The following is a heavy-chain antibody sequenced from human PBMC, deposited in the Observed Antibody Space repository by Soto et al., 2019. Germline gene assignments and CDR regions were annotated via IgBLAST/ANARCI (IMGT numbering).Heavy chain of an antibody. CDR2: ISGYNGDT. J-gene: IGHJ6*02. Sequence: QGQLVQSGAEVKKPGASVKVSCKASGYTFTRYGISWVRQAPGQGLEWMGGISGYNGDTNYAQKFQGRVTMTVDTSTTTAFMELTSLTSDDRAVYYCAKNRHTPYYYYGMDVWGQGTTVTVSS. CDR1: GYTFTRYG. CDR3: AKNRHTPYYYYGMDV. V-gene: IGHV1-18*01. D-gene: IGHD2-15*01.